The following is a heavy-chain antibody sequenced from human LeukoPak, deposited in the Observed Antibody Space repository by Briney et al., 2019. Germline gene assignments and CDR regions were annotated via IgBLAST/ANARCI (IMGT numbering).Heavy chain of an antibody. CDR3: AKRWASESSGWYVQY. CDR1: GFTFSSYA. Sequence: GGSLRLSCAASGFTFSSYAMSWVRQAPGKGLEWVSAISGSGGSTYYADSVKGRFTISRDNSKNTLYLQMNSLRAEDTAVYYCAKRWASESSGWYVQYWGQGTLVTVSS. D-gene: IGHD6-19*01. V-gene: IGHV3-23*01. J-gene: IGHJ4*02. CDR2: ISGSGGST.